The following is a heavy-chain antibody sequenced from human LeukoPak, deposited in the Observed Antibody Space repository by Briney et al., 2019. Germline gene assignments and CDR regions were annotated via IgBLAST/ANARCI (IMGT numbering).Heavy chain of an antibody. J-gene: IGHJ4*02. D-gene: IGHD1-26*01. CDR1: GFTFSSCS. CDR3: ARDGGSGSYYFDY. CDR2: ISSSSSTI. V-gene: IGHV3-48*04. Sequence: PGGSLRLSCAASGFTFSSCSMNWVRQAPGKGLEWVSFISSSSSTIYYADSVKGRFTISRDNAKNSLYLQMNSLRAEDTAVYYCARDGGSGSYYFDYWGQGTLVTVSS.